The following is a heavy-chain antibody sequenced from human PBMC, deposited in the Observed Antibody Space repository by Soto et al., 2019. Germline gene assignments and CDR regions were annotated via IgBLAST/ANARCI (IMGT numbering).Heavy chain of an antibody. CDR3: AKEPIAARDY. V-gene: IGHV3-7*01. CDR1: GFTFSSYW. J-gene: IGHJ4*02. D-gene: IGHD6-13*01. CDR2: IKQDGSEK. Sequence: ESGGGLVQPGGSLRLSCAASGFTFSSYWMSWVRQAPGKGLEGVANIKQDGSEKYYVDSVKGRLTISRDNAKNSLYLQMNSLRAEDTAVYYCAKEPIAARDYWGQGTLVTVSS.